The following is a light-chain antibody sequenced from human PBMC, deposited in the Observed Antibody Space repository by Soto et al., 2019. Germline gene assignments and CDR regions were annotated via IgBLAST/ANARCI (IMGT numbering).Light chain of an antibody. CDR2: ANS. CDR1: SSNIGSNT. J-gene: IGLJ2*01. CDR3: VAWDDSLNGVV. V-gene: IGLV1-44*01. Sequence: QSVLTQPPSASGTPGQGVTISCSGSSSNIGSNTVDWYQHLPGTAPKLLIYANSQRPSGVPDRFSGPKSGTSASLAISGLHSEDEADYYCVAWDDSLNGVVFGGGTKVTVL.